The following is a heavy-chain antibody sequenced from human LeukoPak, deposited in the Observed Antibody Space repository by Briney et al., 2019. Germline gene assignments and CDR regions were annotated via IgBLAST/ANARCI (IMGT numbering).Heavy chain of an antibody. V-gene: IGHV4-61*02. CDR2: IYTSGST. D-gene: IGHD1-26*01. CDR1: GGSVSSGNYY. J-gene: IGHJ4*02. Sequence: SETLSLTCTVSGGSVSSGNYYWTWIRQPAGKGLEWIGRIYTSGSTNYNPSLKNRVTISIDASKNQFSLRLSSVTAADTAVYYCTRGGELMNYWGQGTLVTVSS. CDR3: TRGGELMNY.